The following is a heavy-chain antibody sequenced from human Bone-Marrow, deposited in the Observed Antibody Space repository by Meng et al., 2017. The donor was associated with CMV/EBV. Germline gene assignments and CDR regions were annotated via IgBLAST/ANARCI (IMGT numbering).Heavy chain of an antibody. CDR1: GYTFTSYY. CDR3: ARDPALWSSTSCPDY. V-gene: IGHV1-46*01. J-gene: IGHJ4*02. Sequence: ASVKVSCKASGYTFTSYYMHWVRQAPGQGLEWMGIINPSGGSTSYAQKFQGRVTMTRDTSTSTVYMELSSLRSEDTAVYYCARDPALWSSTSCPDYWGQGPLVTVSS. CDR2: INPSGGST. D-gene: IGHD2-2*01.